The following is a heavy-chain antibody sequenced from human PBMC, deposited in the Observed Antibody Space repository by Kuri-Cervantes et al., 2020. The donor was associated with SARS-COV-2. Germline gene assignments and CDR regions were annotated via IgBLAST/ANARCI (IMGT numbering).Heavy chain of an antibody. J-gene: IGHJ6*04. Sequence: SETLSLTCTVSGGPISSYYWSWIRQPPGKGLEWIGYIYYSGSTNYNPSLKSRVTISVDTSKNQFSLKLSSVTAADTAVYYCARPGGFLDVWSKGTTVTVSS. CDR1: GGPISSYY. V-gene: IGHV4-59*12. CDR2: IYYSGST. CDR3: ARPGGFLDV. D-gene: IGHD4-23*01.